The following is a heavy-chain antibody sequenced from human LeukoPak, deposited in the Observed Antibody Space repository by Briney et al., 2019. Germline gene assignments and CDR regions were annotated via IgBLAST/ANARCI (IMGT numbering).Heavy chain of an antibody. CDR2: INPNSGGT. D-gene: IGHD3-10*01. J-gene: IGHJ4*02. CDR1: GYTFTGYY. V-gene: IGHV1-2*02. Sequence: GASVKVSCKASGYTFTGYYMQWVRQAPGQGLEWMGWINPNSGGTNYAQKFQGRVTMTRDTSISTAYMELSRLRSDDTAVYYCARGGVRYYGSCFDYWGQGTLVTVSS. CDR3: ARGGVRYYGSCFDY.